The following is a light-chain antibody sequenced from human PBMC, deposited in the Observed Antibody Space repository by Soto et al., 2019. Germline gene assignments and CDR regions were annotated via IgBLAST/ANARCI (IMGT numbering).Light chain of an antibody. Sequence: QLVLTQSPSASASLGASVKLTCTLSSGHSSYAIAWHQQQPEKGPRYLMKLNSDGSHSKGDGIPDRFSGSSSGAERYLTISSLLSEDEADYYCQTWGTGVVFGGGTKLTVL. J-gene: IGLJ2*01. V-gene: IGLV4-69*01. CDR3: QTWGTGVV. CDR1: SGHSSYA. CDR2: LNSDGSH.